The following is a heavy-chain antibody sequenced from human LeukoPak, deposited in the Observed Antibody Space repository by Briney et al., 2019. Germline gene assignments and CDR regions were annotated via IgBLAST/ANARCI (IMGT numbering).Heavy chain of an antibody. CDR2: ISSSSSCI. J-gene: IGHJ4*02. V-gene: IGHV3-21*01. CDR3: ARDSYYYGSGNIAFDY. CDR1: GFTFSRYS. Sequence: SGGSLRLSCAASGFTFSRYSMNWVRQAPGKGLEWVSSISSSSSCIYYADSVKGRFTISRDNAKNSLYLQMNSLRAEDTAVYYCARDSYYYGSGNIAFDYWGQGTLVTVSS. D-gene: IGHD3-10*01.